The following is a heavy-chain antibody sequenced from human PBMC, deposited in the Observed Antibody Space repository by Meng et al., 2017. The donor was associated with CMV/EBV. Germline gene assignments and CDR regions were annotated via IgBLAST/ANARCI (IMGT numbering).Heavy chain of an antibody. V-gene: IGHV3-15*01. CDR2: IKSKTDGGTT. CDR1: GFTFSNAW. Sequence: GESLKISCAASGFTFSNAWMSWVRQAPGKGLEWVGRIKSKTDGGTTDYAAPVKGRFTISRDDSKNTLYLQMNSLKTADTAVYYCTTDFILMVYDAVDWAWGQGTLVTVSS. CDR3: TTDFILMVYDAVDWA. D-gene: IGHD2-8*01. J-gene: IGHJ5*02.